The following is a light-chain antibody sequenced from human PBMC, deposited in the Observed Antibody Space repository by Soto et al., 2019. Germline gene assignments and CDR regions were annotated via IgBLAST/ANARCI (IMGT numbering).Light chain of an antibody. V-gene: IGKV4-1*01. CDR2: WAS. Sequence: IVMTQSPDSLAVSLGERATINCKSSQSVLYSSNNKNYLTWYQQKPGQPPKLLVYWASTRESGVPDRFSGSGSGTDFTLTISNLQAEDVAVYYCQQYYSTPRTFGQGTKLEIK. CDR3: QQYYSTPRT. J-gene: IGKJ2*01. CDR1: QSVLYSSNNKNY.